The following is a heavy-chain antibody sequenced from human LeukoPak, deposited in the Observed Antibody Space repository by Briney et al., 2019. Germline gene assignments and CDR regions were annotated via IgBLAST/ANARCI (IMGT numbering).Heavy chain of an antibody. CDR3: AKDSAACGYCGGGSCSLCGFDY. CDR1: GFIFTSYA. V-gene: IGHV3-23*01. J-gene: IGHJ4*02. D-gene: IGHD2-15*01. Sequence: GFLRLSCAASGFIFTSYAMSWVRQAPGKGLEWVAGISGSGGSTYYAASVKGRFTISKDNSDTLYLQMNSLSAEDTAVYYCAKDSAACGYCGGGSCSLCGFDYWGQGTLVTVSS. CDR2: ISGSGGST.